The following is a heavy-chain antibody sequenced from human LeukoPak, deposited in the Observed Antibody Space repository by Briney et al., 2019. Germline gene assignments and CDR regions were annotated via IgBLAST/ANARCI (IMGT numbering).Heavy chain of an antibody. V-gene: IGHV3-48*02. D-gene: IGHD1-1*01. CDR1: GFTFSSYS. CDR2: ISSSGSTI. J-gene: IGHJ5*01. Sequence: GGSLRLSCAASGFTFSSYSMNWVRQAPGKGLEWVSYISSSGSTIYYADSVKGRLTISRDNAKNSLYLQLSSLRDEDTAVYYCARDCRLNCARQPGFDSRGQGTLVTVSS. CDR3: ARDCRLNCARQPGFDS.